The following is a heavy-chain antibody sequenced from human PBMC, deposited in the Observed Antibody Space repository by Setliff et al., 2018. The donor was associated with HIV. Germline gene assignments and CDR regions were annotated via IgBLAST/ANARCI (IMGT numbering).Heavy chain of an antibody. D-gene: IGHD3-22*01. CDR2: INHSGKT. CDR1: GGSLSGHY. Sequence: TSETLSLTCAVYGGSLSGHYWTWIRQPPGEGLEWIGEINHSGKTNYNPSLKSRVTISVDTSKNQFSLKVTSVTAADTAVYYCASRIYYYDSSRILREEGFDPWGQGTLVTV. CDR3: ASRIYYYDSSRILREEGFDP. J-gene: IGHJ5*02. V-gene: IGHV4-34*01.